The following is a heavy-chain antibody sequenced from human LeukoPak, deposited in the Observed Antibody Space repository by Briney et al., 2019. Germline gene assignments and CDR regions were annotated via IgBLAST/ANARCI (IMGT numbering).Heavy chain of an antibody. CDR1: GFTFSSYG. D-gene: IGHD6-13*01. CDR3: ARVGIAAAGYFDY. CDR2: IWYDGSNK. J-gene: IGHJ4*02. Sequence: PGGSLRLSRAASGFTFSSYGMHWVRQAPGKGLEWVAVIWYDGSNKYYADSVKGRFTISRDNSKNTLYLQMNSLRAEDTAVYYCARVGIAAAGYFDYWGQGTLVTVSS. V-gene: IGHV3-33*01.